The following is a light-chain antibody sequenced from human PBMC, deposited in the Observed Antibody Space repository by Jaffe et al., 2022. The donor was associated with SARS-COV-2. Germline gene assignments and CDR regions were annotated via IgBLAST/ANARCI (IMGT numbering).Light chain of an antibody. V-gene: IGKV3-20*01. CDR2: GAF. CDR1: QSLSSGS. CDR3: QQFGSSPYT. Sequence: EIVLTQSPGTLSLSPGERATLSCRASQSLSSGSLAWYQQKPGQSPRLLIYGAFNRATGTPDRFSGSGSGTDFTLTISRLEPEDFAVYYCQQFGSSPYTFGQGTKLEIK. J-gene: IGKJ2*01.